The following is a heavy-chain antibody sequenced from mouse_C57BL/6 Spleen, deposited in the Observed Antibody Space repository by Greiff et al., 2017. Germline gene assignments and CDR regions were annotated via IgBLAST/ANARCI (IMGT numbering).Heavy chain of an antibody. CDR2: IGPNSGGT. V-gene: IGHV1-72*01. D-gene: IGHD4-1*01. CDR1: GYTFTSYW. CDR3: ARETGTGFAY. Sequence: QVQLQQPGAELVKPGASVKLSCKASGYTFTSYWMHWVKQRPGRGLEWIGRIGPNSGGTKYNEKFKSKATLTVDKPSSTAYLQLSSLTSEDSAVYYCARETGTGFAYWGQGTLGTVSA. J-gene: IGHJ3*01.